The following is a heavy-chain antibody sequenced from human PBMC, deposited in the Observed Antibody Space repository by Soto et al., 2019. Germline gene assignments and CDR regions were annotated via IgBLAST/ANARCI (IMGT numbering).Heavy chain of an antibody. CDR1: GFTFSSYS. CDR3: ARDARIAVADHDAFDI. D-gene: IGHD6-19*01. J-gene: IGHJ3*02. V-gene: IGHV3-21*01. CDR2: ISSSSSYI. Sequence: GGSLRLSCAASGFTFSSYSMNWVRQAPGKGLEWVSSISSSSSYIYYADSVKGRFTISRDNAKNSLYLQMNSLRAEDTAVYYCARDARIAVADHDAFDIWGQGTMVTVSS.